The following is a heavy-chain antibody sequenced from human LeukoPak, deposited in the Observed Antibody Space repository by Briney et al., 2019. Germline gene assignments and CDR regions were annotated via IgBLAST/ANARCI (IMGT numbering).Heavy chain of an antibody. CDR1: GYSISSGYY. CDR3: ARARGIAVAGTRDAFDI. CDR2: IYHSGST. Sequence: PSETLSLTCTVSGYSISSGYYWGWIRQPPGKGLEWIGSIYHSGSTYYNPSLKSRVTISVDTSKNQFSLKLSSVTAADTAVYYCARARGIAVAGTRDAFDIWGQGTMVTVFS. D-gene: IGHD6-19*01. J-gene: IGHJ3*02. V-gene: IGHV4-38-2*02.